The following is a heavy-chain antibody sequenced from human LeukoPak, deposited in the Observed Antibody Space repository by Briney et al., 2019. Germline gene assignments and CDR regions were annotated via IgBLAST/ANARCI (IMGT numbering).Heavy chain of an antibody. D-gene: IGHD4-23*01. CDR1: GGSISSYY. Sequence: SETLSLTCTVSGGSISSYYWSWIRQPAGKGLEWIGRIYITGSTNYNPSLKSRVTMSVDTSKNQFSLKLNSVTASDTALYYCARRGSLHSPANPWGQGTLVTVSS. CDR2: IYITGST. V-gene: IGHV4-4*07. CDR3: ARRGSLHSPANP. J-gene: IGHJ5*02.